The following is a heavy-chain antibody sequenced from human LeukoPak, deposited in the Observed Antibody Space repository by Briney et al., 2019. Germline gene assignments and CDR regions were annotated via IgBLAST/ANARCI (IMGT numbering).Heavy chain of an antibody. CDR3: AKAKGTN. D-gene: IGHD1-14*01. V-gene: IGHV3-30*18. CDR1: GFTFSSYG. J-gene: IGHJ4*02. Sequence: GGSLRLSCAASGFTFSSYGMHWVRQAPGKGLEWVAVISYDGSNKYYADSVKGRFTISRGNSKNTLYLQMNSLRAEDTAVYYCAKAKGTNWGQGTLVTVSS. CDR2: ISYDGSNK.